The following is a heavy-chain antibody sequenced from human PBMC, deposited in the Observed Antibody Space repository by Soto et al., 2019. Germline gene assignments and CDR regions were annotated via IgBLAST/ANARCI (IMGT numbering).Heavy chain of an antibody. V-gene: IGHV1-18*01. Sequence: ASVKVSCKASGYTFTSYGISWVRQAPGQGLEWMGWISAYNGNTNYAQKLQGRVTMTTDTSTSTAYMELRSLRSDDTAVYYCARAXFVGSTSRXYYMDVWGKGTTVTVSS. J-gene: IGHJ6*03. CDR2: ISAYNGNT. CDR1: GYTFTSYG. D-gene: IGHD2-2*01. CDR3: ARAXFVGSTSRXYYMDV.